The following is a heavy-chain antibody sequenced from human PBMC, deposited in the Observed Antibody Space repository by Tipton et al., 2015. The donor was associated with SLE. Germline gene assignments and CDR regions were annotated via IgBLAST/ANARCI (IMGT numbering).Heavy chain of an antibody. CDR1: GFTFSSYS. CDR2: ICSSSSYI. D-gene: IGHD2-2*01. V-gene: IGHV3-21*04. CDR3: AKDIRERTSRQFQYGLDV. Sequence: SLRLSCAASGFTFSSYSMNWVRQAPGKGLEWVSSICSSSSYIYYVDSVKGRFTISRDNAKNSLYLQMNSLRAEDTAFYYCAKDIRERTSRQFQYGLDVWGLGTTVTVSS. J-gene: IGHJ6*02.